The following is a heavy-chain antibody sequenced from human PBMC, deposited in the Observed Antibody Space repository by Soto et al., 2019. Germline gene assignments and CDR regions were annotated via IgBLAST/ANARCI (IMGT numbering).Heavy chain of an antibody. CDR1: GYIFTAYW. CDR3: ARFEGQQLLPRLYYAMDV. V-gene: IGHV5-10-1*01. Sequence: GESLKISCNGSGYIFTAYWINWVRQMPGKCLEWRGTIDPSDSYTNNIPSFQGHGTISADKSISTAYLQWSSLKASDTAIYYCARFEGQQLLPRLYYAMDVWGQGTTVTVSS. D-gene: IGHD6-13*01. J-gene: IGHJ6*02. CDR2: IDPSDSYT.